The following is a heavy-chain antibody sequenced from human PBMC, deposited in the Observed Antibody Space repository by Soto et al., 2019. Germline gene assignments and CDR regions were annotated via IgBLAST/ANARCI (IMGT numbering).Heavy chain of an antibody. Sequence: ASVKVSCKASGYTFTGYYMHWVRQAPGQGLEWMGWINPNSGGTNYAQKFQGWVTMTRDTSISTAYMELSRLRSDDTAVYYCARDLYGSGSYYFDYWGQGTLVTVSS. V-gene: IGHV1-2*04. CDR2: INPNSGGT. D-gene: IGHD3-10*01. CDR3: ARDLYGSGSYYFDY. CDR1: GYTFTGYY. J-gene: IGHJ4*02.